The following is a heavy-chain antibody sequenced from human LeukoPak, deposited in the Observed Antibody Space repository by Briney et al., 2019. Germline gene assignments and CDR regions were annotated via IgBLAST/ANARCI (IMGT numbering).Heavy chain of an antibody. J-gene: IGHJ4*02. CDR3: AREAYMIDILTGYYIDY. CDR2: ISYDGSNK. V-gene: IGHV3-30*04. Sequence: GGSLRLSCAASGFTFSSYAMHWVRQAPGKGLEGVAFISYDGSNKYYADSVKGRFTISRDNSKNTLYLQMNSLRAEDTAVYYCAREAYMIDILTGYYIDYWGQGTLVTVSS. D-gene: IGHD3-9*01. CDR1: GFTFSSYA.